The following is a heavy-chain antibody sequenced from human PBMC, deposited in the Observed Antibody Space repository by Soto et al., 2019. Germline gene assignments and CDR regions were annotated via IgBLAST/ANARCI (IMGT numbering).Heavy chain of an antibody. V-gene: IGHV3-33*01. Sequence: PGGSLRLSCAASGFTFSGYGMHWVRQAPGKGLEWVAVIWYDGSNKYYADSVKGRFTISRDNSKNTLYLRMNSLRAEDTAGYYCARDLWYGVTGTMLDYWGQGTPVTVSS. D-gene: IGHD1-20*01. CDR3: ARDLWYGVTGTMLDY. CDR1: GFTFSGYG. J-gene: IGHJ4*02. CDR2: IWYDGSNK.